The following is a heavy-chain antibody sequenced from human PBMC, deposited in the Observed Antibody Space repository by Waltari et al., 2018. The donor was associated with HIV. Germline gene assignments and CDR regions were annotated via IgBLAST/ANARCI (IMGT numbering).Heavy chain of an antibody. Sequence: EVQLVESGGGLVKPGGCLRLSCAASGFTFSTYSMHWVRQAQRKGLEGVSSISSSSTYIYYADSVKGRFTISRDNAKNSLYLQMNSLRAEDTAVYFCARGTYYYDSSGYYDNLPFDYWGQGTLVTVSS. D-gene: IGHD3-22*01. CDR1: GFTFSTYS. V-gene: IGHV3-21*01. CDR2: ISSSSTYI. J-gene: IGHJ4*02. CDR3: ARGTYYYDSSGYYDNLPFDY.